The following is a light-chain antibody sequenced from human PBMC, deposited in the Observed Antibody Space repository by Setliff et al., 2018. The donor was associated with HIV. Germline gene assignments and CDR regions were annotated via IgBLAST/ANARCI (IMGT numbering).Light chain of an antibody. CDR2: DVS. CDR3: GSCTTTSPCA. V-gene: IGLV2-11*01. Sequence: QSVLTQPRSVSGSPGQSVTISCTGTSSDVGNYNYVSWYQQHPGKAPRLMISDVSKRPSGVPDRFSGSKSGNTASLTISGLQAEDEADYYCGSCTTTSPCAFGTGTKVTVL. J-gene: IGLJ1*01. CDR1: SSDVGNYNY.